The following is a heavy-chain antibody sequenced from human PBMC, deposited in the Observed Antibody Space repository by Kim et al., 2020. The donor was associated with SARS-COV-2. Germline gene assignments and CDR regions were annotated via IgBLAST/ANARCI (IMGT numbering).Heavy chain of an antibody. CDR2: ISGSGTTI. CDR3: GRSPGTTGWNTDY. V-gene: IGHV3-23*01. Sequence: GGSLRLSCEASGFSFTTYAMSWVRQAPGKGLEWVSTISGSGTTIYYVDSVEGRFPSPEAGSRVYFHMKSLRIADPAVYYCGRSPGTTGWNTDYGGQGTLV. CDR1: GFSFTTYA. D-gene: IGHD4-17*01. J-gene: IGHJ4*02.